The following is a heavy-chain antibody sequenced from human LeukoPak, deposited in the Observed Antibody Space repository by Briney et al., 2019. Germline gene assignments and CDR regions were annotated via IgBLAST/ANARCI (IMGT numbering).Heavy chain of an antibody. V-gene: IGHV3-23*01. CDR2: ISSSGGST. CDR1: GFSFSSYA. CDR3: AKATFASSWSLYFDY. Sequence: GGSLRLSCAASGFSFSSYAMSWVRQAPGKGLEWVSTISSSGGSTYYADSVKGRFTISRDNSKSTLYLQMNSLRAEDTAVYYCAKATFASSWSLYFDYWGQGTLVTVSS. J-gene: IGHJ4*02. D-gene: IGHD6-13*01.